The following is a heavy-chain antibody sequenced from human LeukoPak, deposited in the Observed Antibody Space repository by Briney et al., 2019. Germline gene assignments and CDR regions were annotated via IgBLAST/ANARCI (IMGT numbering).Heavy chain of an antibody. CDR3: ARGHTHDY. V-gene: IGHV4-34*01. CDR2: INHSGST. J-gene: IGHJ4*02. Sequence: PSETLSLTCAVYGGSFSGYYWSWIRQPPGKGLEWIGEINHSGSTNYIPSLKSRVTISVDTSKNQFSLKLSSVTAADTAVYYCARGHTHDYWGQGTLVTVSS. CDR1: GGSFSGYY.